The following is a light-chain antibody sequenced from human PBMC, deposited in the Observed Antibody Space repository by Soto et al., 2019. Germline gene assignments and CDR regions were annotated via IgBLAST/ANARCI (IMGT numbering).Light chain of an antibody. V-gene: IGKV3-20*01. J-gene: IGKJ1*01. CDR3: QQYGSSPQT. CDR2: GAS. CDR1: QSVSSSY. Sequence: IVLRQSPGTLPLSPGERATLSCRASQSVSSSYLAWYQQKPGQAPRLLIDGASSRATGIPDRFSGSGSGTDFTLTNSRLEPEEFAVYYCQQYGSSPQTFGQGTKVEIK.